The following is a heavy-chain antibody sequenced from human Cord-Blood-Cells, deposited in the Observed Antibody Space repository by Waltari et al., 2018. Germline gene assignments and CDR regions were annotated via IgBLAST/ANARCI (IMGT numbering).Heavy chain of an antibody. V-gene: IGHV4-34*01. CDR2: INHSGST. CDR1: GGSFSGYY. CDR3: ARELDTAMVTLDAFDI. Sequence: QVQLQQWGAGLLKPSETLSLTCAVYGGSFSGYYWRWLRQPPGKGLEWIGEINHSGSTNYNPSLKSRVTISVDTSKNQFSLKLSSVTAADTAVYYCARELDTAMVTLDAFDIWGQGTMVTVSS. D-gene: IGHD5-18*01. J-gene: IGHJ3*02.